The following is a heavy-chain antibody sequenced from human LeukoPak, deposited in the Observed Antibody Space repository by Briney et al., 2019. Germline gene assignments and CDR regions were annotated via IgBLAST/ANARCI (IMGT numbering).Heavy chain of an antibody. CDR3: ARGDCSGGSCYLSLTTIDY. Sequence: GGSLRLSCAASGFTFSSYGMHWVRQAPGKGLEWVAFIRYDGSNKYYADSVKGRFTISRDNSKNTLYLQMNSLRAEDTAVYYCARGDCSGGSCYLSLTTIDYWGQGTLITVSS. J-gene: IGHJ4*02. CDR2: IRYDGSNK. CDR1: GFTFSSYG. V-gene: IGHV3-30*02. D-gene: IGHD2-15*01.